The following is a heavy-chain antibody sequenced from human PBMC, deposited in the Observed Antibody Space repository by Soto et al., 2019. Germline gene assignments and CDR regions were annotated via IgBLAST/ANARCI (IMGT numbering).Heavy chain of an antibody. D-gene: IGHD4-4*01. CDR2: IIPIFGTA. V-gene: IGHV1-69*13. CDR3: ARLWIDYYSNYWRSTYYYYGMDV. CDR1: GGTFSSYA. J-gene: IGHJ6*02. Sequence: GASVKVSCKASGGTFSSYAISWVRQAPGQGLEWMGGIIPIFGTANYAQKFQGRVTITADESTSTAYMELSSLRSEDTAVYYCARLWIDYYSNYWRSTYYYYGMDVWGQGTTVAVSS.